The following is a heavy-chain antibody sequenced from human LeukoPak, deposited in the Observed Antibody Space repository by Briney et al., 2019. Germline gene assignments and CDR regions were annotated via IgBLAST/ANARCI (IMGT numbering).Heavy chain of an antibody. Sequence: PSETLSLTCAVYGGSFSGYYWSWIRQPPGKGLEWIGEINHSGSTNYNPSLESRVTISVDTSKNQFSLKLSSVTAADTAVYYCAVVAATTFSDYWGQGTLVTVSS. V-gene: IGHV4-34*01. D-gene: IGHD2-15*01. CDR3: AVVAATTFSDY. CDR2: INHSGST. J-gene: IGHJ4*02. CDR1: GGSFSGYY.